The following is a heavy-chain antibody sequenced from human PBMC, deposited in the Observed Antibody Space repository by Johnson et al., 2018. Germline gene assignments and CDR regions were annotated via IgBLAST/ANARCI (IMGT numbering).Heavy chain of an antibody. J-gene: IGHJ1*01. CDR3: AKGRRSGSYPGYFQH. V-gene: IGHV3-9*01. CDR2: ISWNSGSI. CDR1: GFTFHAYA. Sequence: VRLVESGGGLVQPGRSLRLSCAASGFTFHAYAMHWLRQAPGKGLEWVSGISWNSGSIGYAYSVTGRFTISRDNDKNSLSLQMHSLRAEDTALYYFAKGRRSGSYPGYFQHWGQGTLVTVSS. D-gene: IGHD1-26*01.